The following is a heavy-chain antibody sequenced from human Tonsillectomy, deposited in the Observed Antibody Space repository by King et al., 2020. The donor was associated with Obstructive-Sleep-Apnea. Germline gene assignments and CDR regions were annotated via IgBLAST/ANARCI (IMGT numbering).Heavy chain of an antibody. V-gene: IGHV3-48*04. CDR2: ISSSSSDI. Sequence: VQLVESGEGLVQPGGSLRLSCAASGFTFYSYSMNWVRQAPGKGLEWVSYISSSSSDIYYADSVKGRFTISRDNAKYSLSLQMSSLRAEDTAVYYCARDISFPLVGGTYYHYGMDVWGQGTTVTVSS. CDR1: GFTFYSYS. CDR3: ARDISFPLVGGTYYHYGMDV. J-gene: IGHJ6*02. D-gene: IGHD3-10*01.